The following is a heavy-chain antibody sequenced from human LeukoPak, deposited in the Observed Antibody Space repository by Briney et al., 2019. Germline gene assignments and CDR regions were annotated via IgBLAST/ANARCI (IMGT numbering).Heavy chain of an antibody. CDR3: ARDLYSSPLFDP. J-gene: IGHJ5*02. V-gene: IGHV4-34*01. CDR2: INHSGST. Sequence: SETLSLTCAVYGGSFSGYYWSWIRQPPGKGLEWIGEINHSGSTNYNPSLKSRVTMSVDTSKNQFSLKLSSVTAADTAVYYCARDLYSSPLFDPWGQGTLVTVSS. D-gene: IGHD6-13*01. CDR1: GGSFSGYY.